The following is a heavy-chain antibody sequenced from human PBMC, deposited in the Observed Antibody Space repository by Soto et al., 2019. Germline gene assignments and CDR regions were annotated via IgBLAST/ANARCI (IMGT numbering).Heavy chain of an antibody. Sequence: QVQLVQSGAEVKKPGSSVKVSCKASGGTFSSYAISWVRQAPGQGLEWMGGIIPIFGTANYAQKFQGRVTITADKSTSTAYMELGSLRSEDTAVYYCAEGGGGYCSGGSCYLQGYFDYWGQGTLVTVSS. J-gene: IGHJ4*02. V-gene: IGHV1-69*06. CDR2: IIPIFGTA. D-gene: IGHD2-15*01. CDR1: GGTFSSYA. CDR3: AEGGGGYCSGGSCYLQGYFDY.